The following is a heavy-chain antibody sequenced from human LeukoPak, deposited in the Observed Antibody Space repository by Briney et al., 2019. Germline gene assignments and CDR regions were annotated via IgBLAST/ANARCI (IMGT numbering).Heavy chain of an antibody. J-gene: IGHJ4*02. D-gene: IGHD3-9*01. CDR2: ISSSGSTI. CDR1: GFTFSRYS. CDR3: ARDLTGYYKIDF. V-gene: IGHV3-48*02. Sequence: GGPLRLSCATSGFTFSRYSMNWVRQAPGKGLEWISYISSSGSTIYDADSVKGRFTISRDNARNSLYLQMNSLRDEDTAVYYCARDLTGYYKIDFWGQGTLVTVSS.